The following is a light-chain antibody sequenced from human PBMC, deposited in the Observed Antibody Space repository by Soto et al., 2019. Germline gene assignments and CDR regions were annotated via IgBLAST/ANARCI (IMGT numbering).Light chain of an antibody. J-gene: IGKJ4*01. CDR1: QSPLHSNGYTY. V-gene: IGKV2-28*01. Sequence: DIVMPQSPLSLPVTPGEPASISCRSSQSPLHSNGYTYSYWYLQKPGQSPQLTNYLGSNRASWVPARFSGSGSGTDFTLKISRVEAEDVGVYYCMQDLQSPLTFGGGTKVEIK. CDR3: MQDLQSPLT. CDR2: LGS.